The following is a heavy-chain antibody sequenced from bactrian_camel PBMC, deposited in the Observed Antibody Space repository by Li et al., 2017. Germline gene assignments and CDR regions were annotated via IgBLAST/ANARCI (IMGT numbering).Heavy chain of an antibody. CDR2: LDSDGSP. V-gene: IGHV3S57*01. CDR1: GSIGSKFS. Sequence: SCAASGSIGSKFSMGWFRQAPGKEDEPVAEREPLSVLDSDGSPAYVDSVKGRFTLSKDNAKNTLYLQMNSLKTEDTAVYYCARGPENLWEYGYWGRGTQVTVS. CDR3: ARGPENLWEYGY. J-gene: IGHJ4*01.